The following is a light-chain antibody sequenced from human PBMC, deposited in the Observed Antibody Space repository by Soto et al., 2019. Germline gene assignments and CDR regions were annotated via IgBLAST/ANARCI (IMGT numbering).Light chain of an antibody. CDR3: ASCDTSLSVAM. V-gene: IGLV1-51*01. CDR1: TSNVGTKH. CDR2: NND. J-gene: IGLJ3*02. Sequence: QSVLTQPPSVSAAPGQTVTISCSGSTSNVGTKHVSWYQQFPGTVPKVLIYNNDKRRSGISDRFSGSRSGTSATLAITGLQTGDEADYYCASCDTSLSVAMFGGGTKLTVL.